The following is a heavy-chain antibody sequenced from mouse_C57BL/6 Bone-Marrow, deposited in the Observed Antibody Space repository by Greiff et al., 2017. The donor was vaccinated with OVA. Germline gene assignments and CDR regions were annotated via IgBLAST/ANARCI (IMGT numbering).Heavy chain of an antibody. D-gene: IGHD2-4*01. V-gene: IGHV5-12*01. CDR2: ISNGGGST. CDR3: ARMGRLYYDYGDYAMDY. J-gene: IGHJ4*01. Sequence: DVMLVESGGGLVQPGGSLKLSCAASGFTFSDYYMYWVRQTPEKRLEWVAYISNGGGSTYYPDTVKGRFTISRDNAKNTLYLQMSRLKSEDTAMYYCARMGRLYYDYGDYAMDYWGQGTSVTVSS. CDR1: GFTFSDYY.